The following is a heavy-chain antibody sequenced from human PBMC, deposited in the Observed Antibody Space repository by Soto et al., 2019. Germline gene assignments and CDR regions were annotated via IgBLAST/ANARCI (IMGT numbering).Heavy chain of an antibody. CDR3: ARWATVTTSAFDI. Sequence: GGSLRLSCAASGFTFSSYGMHWVRQAPGRGLEWVAVIWYDGSNKYYADSVKGRFTISRDNSKNTLYLQMNSLRAEDTAVYYCARWATVTTSAFDIWGQGTMVTVSS. J-gene: IGHJ3*02. V-gene: IGHV3-33*01. CDR2: IWYDGSNK. D-gene: IGHD4-4*01. CDR1: GFTFSSYG.